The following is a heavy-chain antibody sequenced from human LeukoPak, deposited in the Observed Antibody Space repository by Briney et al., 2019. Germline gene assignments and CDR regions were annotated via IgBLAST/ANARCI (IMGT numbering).Heavy chain of an antibody. CDR2: TYYRSKWYN. CDR3: VRELYFGSGTYYPAFDS. D-gene: IGHD3-10*01. J-gene: IGHJ4*02. Sequence: PSQTLSLTCAISGDTVSSNSAAWDWIRQSPSRGLEWLGRTYYRSKWYNDYAVSVTSRITINPDTSKNQFSLQLNAVTPEDTAVYYCVRELYFGSGTYYPAFDSWGQGTLVTVSS. CDR1: GDTVSSNSAA. V-gene: IGHV6-1*01.